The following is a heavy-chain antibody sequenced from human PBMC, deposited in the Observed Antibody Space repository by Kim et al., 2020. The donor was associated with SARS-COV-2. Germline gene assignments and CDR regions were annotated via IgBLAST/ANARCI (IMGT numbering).Heavy chain of an antibody. CDR2: INWNGGST. Sequence: GGSLRLSCAASGFTFGDYGMSWVRQAPGKGLEWVSGINWNGGSTGYADSVKGRFTISRDNAKNSLYLQMNSLRAEDTALYYCARGGRGYSGSYYGYWGQGTLVTVSS. CDR1: GFTFGDYG. CDR3: ARGGRGYSGSYYGY. V-gene: IGHV3-20*04. D-gene: IGHD1-26*01. J-gene: IGHJ4*02.